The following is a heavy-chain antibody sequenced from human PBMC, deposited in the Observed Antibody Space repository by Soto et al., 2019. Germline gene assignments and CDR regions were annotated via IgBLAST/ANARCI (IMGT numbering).Heavy chain of an antibody. J-gene: IGHJ4*02. V-gene: IGHV1-8*01. CDR3: ELAMITFGGVIDDY. CDR1: GYTFTSYD. D-gene: IGHD3-16*02. Sequence: ASVKVSCKASGYTFTSYDINWVRQATGQGLEWMGWMNPNSGNTGYAQKFQGRVTMTRNTSISTAYMELSSLRSEDTAVYYCELAMITFGGVIDDYWGQGTLVTVSS. CDR2: MNPNSGNT.